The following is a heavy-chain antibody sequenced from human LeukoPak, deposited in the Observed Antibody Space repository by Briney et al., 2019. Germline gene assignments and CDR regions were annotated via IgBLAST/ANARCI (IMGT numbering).Heavy chain of an antibody. V-gene: IGHV3-7*01. CDR2: INQDGSEK. J-gene: IGHJ6*03. CDR1: GFTFSNAW. CDR3: ARDEWTYYYYYMDV. Sequence: GGSLRLSCAASGFTFSNAWMSWVRQAPGKGLEWVANINQDGSEKYSVDSVKGRFSISRDNAKNSLFLQMNSLRAEDTAVYYCARDEWTYYYYYMDVWGKGTTVTVSS. D-gene: IGHD3-3*01.